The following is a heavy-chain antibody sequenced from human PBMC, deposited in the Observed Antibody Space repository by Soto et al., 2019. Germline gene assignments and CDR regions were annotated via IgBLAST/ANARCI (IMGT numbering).Heavy chain of an antibody. CDR1: WFTLSSLD. D-gene: IGHD6-6*01. V-gene: IGHV3-48*03. CDR3: ARAKYSSSYYFES. Sequence: XGCLRLPRAASWFTLSSLDMNWVRQAPGKGLEWVSKIGSSGSTIWYADSVKGRFTISRDNAKNSLYLQMNSLRGEDTAVYYCARAKYSSSYYFESWGPGTLVTVSS. CDR2: IGSSGSTI. J-gene: IGHJ4*02.